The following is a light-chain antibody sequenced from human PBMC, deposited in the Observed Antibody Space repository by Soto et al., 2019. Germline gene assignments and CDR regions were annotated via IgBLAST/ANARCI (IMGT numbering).Light chain of an antibody. CDR1: QGISSY. CDR2: AAS. Sequence: AIRMTQSPSSLSASTGDRVTITCRASQGISSYLAWYQQKPGKAPKLLIYAASTLQSGVPSRFSGSGSGTDFTLTISCLQSEDFGVYYCQQYNDWPRTFGQGTRLEIK. CDR3: QQYNDWPRT. J-gene: IGKJ5*01. V-gene: IGKV1-8*01.